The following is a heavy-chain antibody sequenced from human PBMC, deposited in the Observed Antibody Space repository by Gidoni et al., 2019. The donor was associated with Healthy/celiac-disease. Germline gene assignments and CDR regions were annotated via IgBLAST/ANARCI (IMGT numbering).Heavy chain of an antibody. J-gene: IGHJ4*02. D-gene: IGHD1-26*01. Sequence: VQLVQSGAEVRKPGESLKIPCRGSRYSFTSYWMGWVRQMAGKGLEWMGIIYPGDSDTRYSPSYQGQVTISADKTISTDYLQWSSLKASDTDMYCCARHGGGSTPGGFDYWGQGTLVTVSS. CDR1: RYSFTSYW. CDR3: ARHGGGSTPGGFDY. CDR2: IYPGDSDT. V-gene: IGHV5-51*01.